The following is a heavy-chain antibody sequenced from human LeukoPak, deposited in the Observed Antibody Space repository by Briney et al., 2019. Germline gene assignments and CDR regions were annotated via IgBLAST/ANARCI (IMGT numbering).Heavy chain of an antibody. D-gene: IGHD2-21*02. CDR1: GGSISSYY. V-gene: IGHV4-4*09. Sequence: KPSETLSLTCTVSGGSISSYYWSWIRQPPGKGLEWIGYIYTSGSTNYNPSLKSRVTISVDTSKNQFSLKLSSVTAADTAVYYCARLKYLAYCGGDCFRFYYYYMDVWGKGTTVTVSS. CDR2: IYTSGST. CDR3: ARLKYLAYCGGDCFRFYYYYMDV. J-gene: IGHJ6*03.